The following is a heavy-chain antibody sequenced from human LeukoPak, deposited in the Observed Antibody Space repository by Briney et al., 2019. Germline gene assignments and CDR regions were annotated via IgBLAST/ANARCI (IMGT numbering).Heavy chain of an antibody. CDR3: ARRLRSQDAFDI. Sequence: ASVKVSCKASGYTFTSYDINWVRQATGQGLEWMGWMNPNSGNTGYAQKFQGRVTITRNTSISTAYMELSSLRSEDTAVYYCARRLRSQDAFDIWGQGTMVTVSS. V-gene: IGHV1-8*03. D-gene: IGHD5-12*01. CDR1: GYTFTSYD. J-gene: IGHJ3*02. CDR2: MNPNSGNT.